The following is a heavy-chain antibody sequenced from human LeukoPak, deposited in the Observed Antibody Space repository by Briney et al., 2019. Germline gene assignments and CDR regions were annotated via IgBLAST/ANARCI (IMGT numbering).Heavy chain of an antibody. Sequence: GGSLRLSCAASGFTFNTYAMSWVRQAPGKGLEWVSAISGSGGSTYYADSVEGRFTISRDNSKNTLYLQMNSLRAEDTAVYYCAKNLGPVDYWGQGTLVTVSS. J-gene: IGHJ4*02. V-gene: IGHV3-23*01. CDR2: ISGSGGST. CDR1: GFTFNTYA. CDR3: AKNLGPVDY.